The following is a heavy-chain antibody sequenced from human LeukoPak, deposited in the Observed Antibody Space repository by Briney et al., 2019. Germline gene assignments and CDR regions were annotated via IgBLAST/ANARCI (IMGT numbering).Heavy chain of an antibody. V-gene: IGHV3-30*02. CDR3: ANFAVGCARCAFDI. J-gene: IGHJ3*02. CDR2: IRYDGSNK. D-gene: IGHD2-21*01. Sequence: GGSRRLSCAASGFTFSSYGMHWVRQAPGKGREWVAFIRYDGSNKYYADSVKGRFTISRDNSKNTLYLQMNSLSAEDTAVYYCANFAVGCARCAFDIWGQGTMVTVSS. CDR1: GFTFSSYG.